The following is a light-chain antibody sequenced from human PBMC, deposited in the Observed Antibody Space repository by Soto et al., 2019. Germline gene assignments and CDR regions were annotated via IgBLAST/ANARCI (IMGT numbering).Light chain of an antibody. CDR1: QSINIW. CDR3: KQYNSYRWT. J-gene: IGKJ1*01. V-gene: IGKV1-5*03. Sequence: DIQMTQSPSTLSASVGDRVTITCRASQSINIWLAWYQQKPGKAPNLLIYKASSLDSGVPSRFSGSGSGTKFILTISSLQPDDFATYSSKQYNSYRWTFGKGTKV. CDR2: KAS.